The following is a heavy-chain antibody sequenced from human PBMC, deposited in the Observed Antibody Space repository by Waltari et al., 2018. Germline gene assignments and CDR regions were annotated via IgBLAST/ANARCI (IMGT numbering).Heavy chain of an antibody. D-gene: IGHD2-2*02. CDR3: ARELLYTDRLGGFDY. J-gene: IGHJ4*02. CDR1: GGSFSGYY. CDR2: INHSGST. V-gene: IGHV4-34*01. Sequence: QVQLQQWGAGLLKPSETLSLTCAVYGGSFSGYYWSWIRPPPGKGLEWIGEINHSGSTNYNPSLKSRVTISVDTSKNQFSLKLSSVTAADTAVYYCARELLYTDRLGGFDYWGQGTLVTVSS.